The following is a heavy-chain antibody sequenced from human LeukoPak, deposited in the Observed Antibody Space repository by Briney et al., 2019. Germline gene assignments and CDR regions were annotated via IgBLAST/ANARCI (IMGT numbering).Heavy chain of an antibody. V-gene: IGHV3-30*18. D-gene: IGHD5-12*01. CDR3: VKDSVRGYSGYGNDGFEI. CDR2: ISYDGIHK. Sequence: GGSLRLSCAASGFTFSSRGMQWVRQAPGKGLEWVAVISYDGIHKYYADSVKGRFTISRDNSKNTLYLQMNSLRAEDTAVYYCVKDSVRGYSGYGNDGFEIWGQGTMVTVSS. J-gene: IGHJ3*02. CDR1: GFTFSSRG.